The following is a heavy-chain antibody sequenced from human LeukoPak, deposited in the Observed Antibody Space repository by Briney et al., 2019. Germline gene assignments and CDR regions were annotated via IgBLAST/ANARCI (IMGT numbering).Heavy chain of an antibody. J-gene: IGHJ4*02. V-gene: IGHV3-74*01. Sequence: GGSLRLSCAASGFIFSNYWMHWVRQVPGKGLVWVSRINSDGSSTTYADSVKGRLTISRDNAKNTLYLQMNSLRTEDTAVYYCARLGYYYDSSGFYPDYWAREPWSPSPQ. CDR3: ARLGYYYDSSGFYPDY. CDR1: GFIFSNYW. D-gene: IGHD3-22*01. CDR2: INSDGSST.